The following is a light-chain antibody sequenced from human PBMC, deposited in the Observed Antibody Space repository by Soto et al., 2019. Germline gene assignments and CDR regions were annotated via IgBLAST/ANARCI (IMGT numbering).Light chain of an antibody. Sequence: AIQLTQSPSSLSASLGDTVIITCRASQDITSDLAWYQQRPEKAPVLLIYDASRLESGVPPRFSGGGSGTEFSLTISSLQPEDFETYFCQQFNAYPRTFGQGTKVDIK. CDR3: QQFNAYPRT. J-gene: IGKJ1*01. CDR1: QDITSD. CDR2: DAS. V-gene: IGKV1-13*02.